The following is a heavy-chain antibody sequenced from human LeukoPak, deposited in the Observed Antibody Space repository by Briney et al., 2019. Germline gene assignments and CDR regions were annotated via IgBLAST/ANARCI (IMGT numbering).Heavy chain of an antibody. CDR2: IYWDDDK. D-gene: IGHD1-26*01. Sequence: SGPTLVKPTQPLTLTCTFSGFSLSTSGVGVAWIRQPPGKALEWLAVIYWDDDKRYSPSLKTRLTITKDTSKNLVVLTMTNMEPVYKPTYYCAHNLAWEVYFNYWGQGTLVTVSS. V-gene: IGHV2-5*02. CDR3: AHNLAWEVYFNY. J-gene: IGHJ4*02. CDR1: GFSLSTSGVG.